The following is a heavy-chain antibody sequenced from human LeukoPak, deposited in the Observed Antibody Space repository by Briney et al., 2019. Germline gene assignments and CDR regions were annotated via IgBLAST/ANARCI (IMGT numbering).Heavy chain of an antibody. Sequence: ASVKVSCKVSGYTLTELSMHWVRQAPGKGLEWMGGFDPEDGETIYAQKFHGRVTMTEDTSTDTAYMELSSLRSEDTAVYYCATGYYGDYFDAFDIWGQGTMVTVSS. V-gene: IGHV1-24*01. J-gene: IGHJ3*02. CDR2: FDPEDGET. D-gene: IGHD4-17*01. CDR1: GYTLTELS. CDR3: ATGYYGDYFDAFDI.